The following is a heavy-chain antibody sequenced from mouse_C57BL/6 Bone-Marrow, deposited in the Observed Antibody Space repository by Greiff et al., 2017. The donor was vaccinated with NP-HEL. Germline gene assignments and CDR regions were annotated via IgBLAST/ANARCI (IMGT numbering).Heavy chain of an antibody. V-gene: IGHV1-15*01. D-gene: IGHD2-3*01. J-gene: IGHJ3*01. Sequence: VQLQQSGAELVRPGASVTLSCKASGYTFTDYEMHWVKQTPVHGLEWIGAIDPETGGTAYNQKFKGKAILTADKSSSTAYMELRSLTSEDSAVYYCTRGDGYQAWFAYWGQGTLVTVSA. CDR1: GYTFTDYE. CDR2: IDPETGGT. CDR3: TRGDGYQAWFAY.